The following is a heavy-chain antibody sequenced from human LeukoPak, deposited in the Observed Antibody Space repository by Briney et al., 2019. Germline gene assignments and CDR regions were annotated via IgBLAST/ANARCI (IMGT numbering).Heavy chain of an antibody. CDR3: ARSGRAAADYYFDY. CDR1: GFTFSTYW. CDR2: IRPEGTTT. J-gene: IGHJ4*02. V-gene: IGHV3-74*03. D-gene: IGHD6-13*01. Sequence: PGGSLRLSCAASGFTFSTYWMHWVRQAPGKGLVWVARIRPEGTTTAYADSVKGRFTISRDNSKNTLYLQMNSLRAEDTAVYYCARSGRAAADYYFDYWGQGTLVTVSS.